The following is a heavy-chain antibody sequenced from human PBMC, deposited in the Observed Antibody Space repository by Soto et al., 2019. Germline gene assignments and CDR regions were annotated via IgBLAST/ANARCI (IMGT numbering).Heavy chain of an antibody. J-gene: IGHJ4*02. CDR2: ISYDGSNK. D-gene: IGHD3-10*01. Sequence: GSLRLSCAASGFTFSSYGMHWVRQAPGKGLVWVAVISYDGSNKYYADSVKGRFTISRDNSKNTLYLQMNSLRAEDTAVYYCANGGTFDYWGQGTLVTVSS. V-gene: IGHV3-30*18. CDR3: ANGGTFDY. CDR1: GFTFSSYG.